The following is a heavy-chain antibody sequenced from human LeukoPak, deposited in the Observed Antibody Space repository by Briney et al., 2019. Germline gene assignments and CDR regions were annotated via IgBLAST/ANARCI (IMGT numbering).Heavy chain of an antibody. J-gene: IGHJ4*02. Sequence: PGGSLRLSCAASGFTFSSYGMSWVRQAPGKGLEWVSAISGSSGSTYYADSVKGRFTISRDNSKNTLYLQMNSLRAEDTAVYYCAKKGDYDSSGYPIDYWGQGTLVTVSS. V-gene: IGHV3-23*01. D-gene: IGHD3-22*01. CDR2: ISGSSGST. CDR1: GFTFSSYG. CDR3: AKKGDYDSSGYPIDY.